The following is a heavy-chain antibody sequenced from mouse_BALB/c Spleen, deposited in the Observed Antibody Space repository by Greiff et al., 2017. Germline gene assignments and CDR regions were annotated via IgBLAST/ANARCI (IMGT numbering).Heavy chain of an antibody. D-gene: IGHD2-2*01. Sequence: DVKLVESGGGLVQPGGSRKLSCAASGFTFSSFGMHWVRQAPEKGLEWVAYISSGSSTIYYADTVKGRFTISRDNPKNTLFLQMTSLRSEDTAMYYCARHYGYDGWFAYWGQGTLVTVSA. CDR2: ISSGSSTI. V-gene: IGHV5-17*02. CDR1: GFTFSSFG. CDR3: ARHYGYDGWFAY. J-gene: IGHJ3*01.